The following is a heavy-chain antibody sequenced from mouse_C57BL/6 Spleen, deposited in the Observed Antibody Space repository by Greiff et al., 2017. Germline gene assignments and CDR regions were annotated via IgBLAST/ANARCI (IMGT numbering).Heavy chain of an antibody. CDR3: TAPAYSSYYFDY. CDR2: IDPENGDT. J-gene: IGHJ2*01. V-gene: IGHV14-4*01. Sequence: VQLQQPGAELVRPGASVKLSCTASGFNIKDDCMPWVKQRPEQGLEWIGWIDPENGDTEYASKFKGKATIAADTSSTTAYLQLSSLTSEDTAVYYCTAPAYSSYYFDYWGQGTTLTVSS. CDR1: GFNIKDDC. D-gene: IGHD2-12*01.